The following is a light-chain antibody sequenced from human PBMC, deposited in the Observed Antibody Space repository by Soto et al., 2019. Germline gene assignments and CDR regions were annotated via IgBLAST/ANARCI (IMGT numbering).Light chain of an antibody. Sequence: DIQMTQSPSSLSASVGDRVTITCRASQSISIYLNWYQQKPGKAPKLLIYAASSLHSGAPSRFSGSGSGTDFTLTISSLRPEDFATYYCQQSYSTPRTFGQGTKVEIK. V-gene: IGKV1-39*01. J-gene: IGKJ2*01. CDR1: QSISIY. CDR2: AAS. CDR3: QQSYSTPRT.